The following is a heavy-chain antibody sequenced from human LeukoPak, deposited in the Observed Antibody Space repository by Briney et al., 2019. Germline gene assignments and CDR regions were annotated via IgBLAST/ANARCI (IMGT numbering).Heavy chain of an antibody. CDR3: ARDQGFWSGYYGNYYMDV. D-gene: IGHD3-3*01. V-gene: IGHV3-72*01. J-gene: IGHJ6*03. CDR1: GFTFSDHY. Sequence: PGGSLRLSCAASGFTFSDHYMDWVRQAPGKRLEWVGRTRNKANSYTTEYAASVKGRFTISRDDSKNSLYLQMNSLKTEDTAVYYCARDQGFWSGYYGNYYMDVWGKGTTVTVSS. CDR2: TRNKANSYTT.